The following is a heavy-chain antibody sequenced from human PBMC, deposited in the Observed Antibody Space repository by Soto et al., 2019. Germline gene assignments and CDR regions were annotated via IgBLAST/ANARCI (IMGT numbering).Heavy chain of an antibody. V-gene: IGHV3-30-3*01. CDR1: GFSFTTYA. CDR2: ISDDGSIK. Sequence: GGSLRLSCAASGFSFTTYAMHWVRQAPGKGLEWVAVISDDGSIKYYADSVKGRFTISRDNSKNTFYLQMNSLRGDDTALYYCARAIETAMDPCDYWGQGALVTVSP. J-gene: IGHJ4*02. D-gene: IGHD5-18*01. CDR3: ARAIETAMDPCDY.